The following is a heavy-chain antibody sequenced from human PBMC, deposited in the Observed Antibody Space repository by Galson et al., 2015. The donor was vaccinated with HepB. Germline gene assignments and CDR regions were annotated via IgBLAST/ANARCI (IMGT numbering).Heavy chain of an antibody. CDR2: VIPLSGVT. Sequence: SVKVSCKASGDIFSNFAISWVRQAPGQGLEWMGRVIPLSGVTNYAQRFQGRVTITADRSTSTAYVVLSSLGSEDTAVYYCARVGGYENAFDLWGQGTMVTVPS. J-gene: IGHJ3*01. CDR1: GDIFSNFA. D-gene: IGHD5-12*01. CDR3: ARVGGYENAFDL. V-gene: IGHV1-69*04.